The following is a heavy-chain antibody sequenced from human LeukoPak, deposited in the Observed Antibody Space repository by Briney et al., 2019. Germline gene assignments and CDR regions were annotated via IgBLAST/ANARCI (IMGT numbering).Heavy chain of an antibody. CDR3: AKSFRVVGATDY. Sequence: GGSLRLSCAASGFTVSSNYMSWVRQAPGKGLEWVSAISGSGGSTYYADSVKGRFTISRDNSKNTLYLQMNSLRAEDTAVYYCAKSFRVVGATDYWGQGTLVTVSS. V-gene: IGHV3-23*01. J-gene: IGHJ4*02. D-gene: IGHD1-26*01. CDR1: GFTVSSNY. CDR2: ISGSGGST.